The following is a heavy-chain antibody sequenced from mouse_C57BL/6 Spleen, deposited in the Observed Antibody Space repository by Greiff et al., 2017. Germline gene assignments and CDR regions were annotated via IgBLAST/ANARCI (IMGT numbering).Heavy chain of an antibody. J-gene: IGHJ2*01. Sequence: QVQLQQSGAELVRPGTSVKMSCKASGYTFTNYWIGWAKQRPGHGLEWIGDIYPGGGYTNYNEKFKGKATLTADKSSSTAYMQFSSLTSEDSAIYYCARSYGSSQYYFDYWGQGTTLTVSS. CDR2: IYPGGGYT. D-gene: IGHD1-1*01. V-gene: IGHV1-63*01. CDR3: ARSYGSSQYYFDY. CDR1: GYTFTNYW.